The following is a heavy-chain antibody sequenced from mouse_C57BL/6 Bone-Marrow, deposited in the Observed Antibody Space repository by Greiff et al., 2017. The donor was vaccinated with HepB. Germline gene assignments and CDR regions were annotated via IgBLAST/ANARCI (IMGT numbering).Heavy chain of an antibody. J-gene: IGHJ2*01. D-gene: IGHD1-1*01. CDR1: GYTFTDYE. CDR3: TRGYGSSYEDY. V-gene: IGHV1-15*01. CDR2: IDPETGGT. Sequence: QVQLQQSGAELVRPGASVTLSCKASGYTFTDYEMHWVKQTPVHGLEWIGAIDPETGGTAYNQKFKGKAILTADKSSSTAYMELRSLTSEDSAVYYCTRGYGSSYEDYWGQGTTLTVSS.